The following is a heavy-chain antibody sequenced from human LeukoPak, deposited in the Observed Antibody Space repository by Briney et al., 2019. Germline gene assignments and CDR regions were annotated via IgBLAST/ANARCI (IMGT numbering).Heavy chain of an antibody. CDR3: AKSRPFCSSTSCYRLNYYYYGMDV. V-gene: IGHV3-23*01. CDR1: GFTFSSYA. CDR2: ISGSGGST. J-gene: IGHJ6*02. D-gene: IGHD2-2*01. Sequence: GGPLRLSCAASGFTFSSYAMSWVRQAPGKGLEWVSAISGSGGSTYYADSVKGRFTISRDNSKNTLYLQTNSLRAEDTAVYYCAKSRPFCSSTSCYRLNYYYYGMDVWGQGTTVTVSS.